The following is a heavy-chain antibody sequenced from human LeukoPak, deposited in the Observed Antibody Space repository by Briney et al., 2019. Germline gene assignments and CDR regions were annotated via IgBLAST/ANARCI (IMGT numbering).Heavy chain of an antibody. CDR2: ISYDGSNK. CDR3: AKDSTFQLVLYYFDY. D-gene: IGHD6-13*01. CDR1: GFTFSSYG. V-gene: IGHV3-30*18. Sequence: GGSLRLSCAASGFTFSSYGMHWVRQAPGKGLEWVAVISYDGSNKYYADSVKGRFTISRDNSKNTLYPQMNSLRAEDTAVYYCAKDSTFQLVLYYFDYWGQGTLVTVSS. J-gene: IGHJ4*02.